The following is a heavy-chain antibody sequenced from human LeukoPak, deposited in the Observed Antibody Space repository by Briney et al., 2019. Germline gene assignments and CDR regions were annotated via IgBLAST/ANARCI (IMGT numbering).Heavy chain of an antibody. CDR3: ARYVSGSYYHC. V-gene: IGHV3-64*01. CDR2: ISTDGGGT. J-gene: IGHJ4*02. D-gene: IGHD3-10*01. CDR1: AFTFSSYD. Sequence: GGSLRLSCAASAFTFSSYDMNWVRQAPGKGLEYVSAISTDGGGTYYVNSVKGRFTISRDNSKNTLYLQMGSLRAEDMAVYFCARYVSGSYYHCWGQGAMVTVSS.